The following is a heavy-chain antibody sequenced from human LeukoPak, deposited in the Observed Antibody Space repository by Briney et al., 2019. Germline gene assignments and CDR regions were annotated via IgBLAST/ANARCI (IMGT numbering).Heavy chain of an antibody. CDR2: IYPNSGAT. J-gene: IGHJ4*02. CDR1: GHTFTGYY. Sequence: ASEKVSCKASGHTFTGYYMHWVRQAPGQGLEWMGWIYPNSGATKYAQKFQGRVTMTRDTSISTAYMELSGLRSDDTAVYYCGTLLSNGPFDYWGQGSLVTVSS. CDR3: GTLLSNGPFDY. V-gene: IGHV1-2*02.